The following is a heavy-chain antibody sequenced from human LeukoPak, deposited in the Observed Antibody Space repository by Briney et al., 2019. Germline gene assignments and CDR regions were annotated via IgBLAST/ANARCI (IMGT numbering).Heavy chain of an antibody. V-gene: IGHV3-20*01. D-gene: IGHD3-9*01. CDR2: INWNGGST. Sequence: GGSLRLSCAASGFTFDDYCRSWVRQAPGKGLEWVSGINWNGGSTGYADSVNGRFTISRDNAKKSLLLQRTDLRAETTAFYHCARVDILAGYYLFDYWGQGTLVTVSS. J-gene: IGHJ4*02. CDR1: GFTFDDYC. CDR3: ARVDILAGYYLFDY.